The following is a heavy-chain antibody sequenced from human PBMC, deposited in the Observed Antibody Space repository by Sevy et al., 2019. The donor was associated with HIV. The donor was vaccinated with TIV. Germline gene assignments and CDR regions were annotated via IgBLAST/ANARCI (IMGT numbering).Heavy chain of an antibody. CDR2: IKSKTDGGTT. V-gene: IGHV3-15*01. J-gene: IGHJ4*02. Sequence: GGSLRLSCAASGFTFSNAWMSWVRQAPGKGPEWVGRIKSKTDGGTTDYAAPVKGRFTISRDDSKNTLYLQMNSLKTEDTAVYYCTRSGSRRSFPPDYWGQGTLVTVSS. D-gene: IGHD3-3*01. CDR1: GFTFSNAW. CDR3: TRSGSRRSFPPDY.